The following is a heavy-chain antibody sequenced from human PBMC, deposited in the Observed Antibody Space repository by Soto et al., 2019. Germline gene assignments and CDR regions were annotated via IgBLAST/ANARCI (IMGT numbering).Heavy chain of an antibody. D-gene: IGHD2-2*02. V-gene: IGHV1-69*06. CDR3: ARGQYCSSTSCYTYRRVQPAPEYYYYGMDV. Sequence: AVKVSCKACGGTFSSYAISGVRQAPGQGVEWMGGIIPICGTANYAQKFQGRVTITADKSTSTAYMELSSLRSEDTAVYYCARGQYCSSTSCYTYRRVQPAPEYYYYGMDVWGQGTTVTVSS. CDR1: GGTFSSYA. J-gene: IGHJ6*02. CDR2: IIPICGTA.